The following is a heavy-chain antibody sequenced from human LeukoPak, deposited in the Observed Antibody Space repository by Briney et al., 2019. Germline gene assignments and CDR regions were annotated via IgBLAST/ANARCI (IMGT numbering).Heavy chain of an antibody. CDR2: IYPGDSDT. Sequence: GESLKISCKGSGYSFTSYWIGWVRQMPGKGLEWMGIIYPGDSDTRYSPSFQGQVTISADKSISTAYLQWSSLKASDTAMYYCARRVTGPYYYYYMDVWGKGTTATVSS. CDR3: ARRVTGPYYYYYMDV. D-gene: IGHD1-20*01. CDR1: GYSFTSYW. V-gene: IGHV5-51*01. J-gene: IGHJ6*03.